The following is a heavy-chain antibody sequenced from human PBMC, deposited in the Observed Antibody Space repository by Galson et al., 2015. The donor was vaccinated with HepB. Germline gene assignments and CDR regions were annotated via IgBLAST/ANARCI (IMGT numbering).Heavy chain of an antibody. Sequence: SLRLSCAASGFTVSSNYMSWVRQAPGKGLEWVSVIYSGGSTYYADSVKGRFTISRDNSKNTLYLQMNSLRAEDTAVYYCARASASSHSSGYYYPYYYYYGMDVWGQGTTVTVSS. CDR2: IYSGGST. CDR1: GFTVSSNY. V-gene: IGHV3-53*01. D-gene: IGHD3-22*01. J-gene: IGHJ6*02. CDR3: ARASASSHSSGYYYPYYYYYGMDV.